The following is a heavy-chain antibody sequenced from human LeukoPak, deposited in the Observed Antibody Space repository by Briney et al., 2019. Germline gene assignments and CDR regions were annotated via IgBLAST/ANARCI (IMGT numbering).Heavy chain of an antibody. CDR2: ISSSSSYT. Sequence: GGSRRSSCAASGFTFSDSCTSGIGQAPGKGLEWVSYISSSSSYTNYADSVKGRFTISRDNAKNSLYLQMNSLRAEDTAVYYCARDSKEFYGAYCDYWGQAGMLTVSS. V-gene: IGHV3-11*05. J-gene: IGHJ4*02. D-gene: IGHD4-17*01. CDR1: GFTFSDSC. CDR3: ARDSKEFYGAYCDY.